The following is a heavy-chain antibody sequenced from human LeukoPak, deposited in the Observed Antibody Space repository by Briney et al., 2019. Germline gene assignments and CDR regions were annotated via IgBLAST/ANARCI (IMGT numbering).Heavy chain of an antibody. CDR2: ISAYNGNT. CDR3: ARDWTVSSYNWNDLGY. D-gene: IGHD1-20*01. CDR1: GYTFTSYG. Sequence: ASVKVSCKASGYTFTSYGISWVRQAPGQGLEWMGWISAYNGNTNYAQKLQGRVTMTTDTSTTTAYMELRSLRSDDTAVYYCARDWTVSSYNWNDLGYWGQGTLVTVSS. V-gene: IGHV1-18*01. J-gene: IGHJ4*02.